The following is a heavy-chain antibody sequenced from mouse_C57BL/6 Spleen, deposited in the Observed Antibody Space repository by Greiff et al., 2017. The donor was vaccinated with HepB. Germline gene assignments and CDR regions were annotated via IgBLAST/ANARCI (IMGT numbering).Heavy chain of an antibody. D-gene: IGHD4-1*01. V-gene: IGHV5-4*01. J-gene: IGHJ4*01. Sequence: DVKLVESGGGLVKPGGSLKLSCAASGFTFSSYAMSWVRQTPEKRLEWVATISDGGSYTYYPDNVKGRFTISRDNAKNNLYLQMSHLKSEDTAMYYCARDFLGRNYYAMDYWGQGTSVTVSS. CDR1: GFTFSSYA. CDR2: ISDGGSYT. CDR3: ARDFLGRNYYAMDY.